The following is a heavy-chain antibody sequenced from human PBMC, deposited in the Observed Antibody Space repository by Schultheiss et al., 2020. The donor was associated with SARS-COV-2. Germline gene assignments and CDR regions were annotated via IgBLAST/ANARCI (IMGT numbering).Heavy chain of an antibody. CDR2: ISSSSSTI. J-gene: IGHJ6*03. V-gene: IGHV3-48*04. CDR1: GFTFSSYS. Sequence: GGSLRLSCAASGFTFSSYSMNWVRQAPGKGLEWVSYISSSSSTIYYADSVKGRFTISRDNAKNSLYLQMNSLRAEDTAVYYCARDSGYDFDYYYYYMDVWGQGTTVTVSS. CDR3: ARDSGYDFDYYYYYMDV. D-gene: IGHD5-12*01.